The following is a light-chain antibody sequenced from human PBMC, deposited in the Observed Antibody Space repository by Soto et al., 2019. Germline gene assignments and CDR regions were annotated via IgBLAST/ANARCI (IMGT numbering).Light chain of an antibody. CDR3: TSSTSDSTL. CDR1: SSDVGGSKY. Sequence: QSALTQPASVSGSPGQSITISCTGTSSDVGGSKYVSWYQLYPGKVPKLLINKVSNRPSGVSNRFSGSKSGNTASLTISGLLAEDEADYFCTSSTSDSTLFGTGTKVTVL. CDR2: KVS. J-gene: IGLJ1*01. V-gene: IGLV2-14*01.